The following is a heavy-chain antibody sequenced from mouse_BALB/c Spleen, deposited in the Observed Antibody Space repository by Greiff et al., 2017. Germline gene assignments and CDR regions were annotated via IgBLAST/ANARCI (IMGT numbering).Heavy chain of an antibody. V-gene: IGHV1-15*01. D-gene: IGHD2-4*01. CDR1: GYTFTDYE. CDR3: TRRGTSTMITTCDV. J-gene: IGHJ1*01. Sequence: VQLQQSGAELVRPGASVTLSCKASGYTFTDYEMHWVKQTPVHGLEWIGAIDPETGGTAYNQKFKGKATLTADKSSSTAYMELRSLTSEDSAVYYCTRRGTSTMITTCDVWGAGTTVTVSS. CDR2: IDPETGGT.